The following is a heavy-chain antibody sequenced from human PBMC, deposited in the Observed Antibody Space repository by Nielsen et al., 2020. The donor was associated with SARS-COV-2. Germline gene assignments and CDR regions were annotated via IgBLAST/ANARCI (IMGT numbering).Heavy chain of an antibody. Sequence: WARQAPGQGLEGMGRINPNSGGTNYAQKFQGRVTKTRDTSISTAYMELSRVRSDDTAVYYWARVVAEWGQGTLVTVSS. D-gene: IGHD2-15*01. J-gene: IGHJ4*02. V-gene: IGHV1-2*06. CDR2: INPNSGGT. CDR3: ARVVAE.